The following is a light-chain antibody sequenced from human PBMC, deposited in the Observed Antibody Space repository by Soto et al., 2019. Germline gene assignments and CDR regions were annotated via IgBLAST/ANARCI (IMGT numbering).Light chain of an antibody. CDR3: GTWDSSLSAYV. J-gene: IGLJ1*01. Sequence: VLTQPPSVSAAPGQKVTILLPGSRSNIGNNYVSWYQQLPGTAPKLLIYDNNKRPSGIPDRFSGSKSGTSATLGITGLQTGDEADYYCGTWDSSLSAYVFGTGTKVTVL. V-gene: IGLV1-51*01. CDR2: DNN. CDR1: RSNIGNNY.